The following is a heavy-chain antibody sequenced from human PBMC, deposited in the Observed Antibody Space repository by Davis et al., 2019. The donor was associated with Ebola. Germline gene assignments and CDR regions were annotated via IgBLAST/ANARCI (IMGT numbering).Heavy chain of an antibody. D-gene: IGHD2-15*01. J-gene: IGHJ4*02. CDR3: ARDLVVAAPDY. Sequence: AASVKVSCKASGYTFTNYGITWVRQAPGQGLEWMGWINPHNGNTNYAQNVQGRVTMTTDTSTSTAYMELRSLRSDDTAVYYCARDLVVAAPDYWGQGTLVTVSS. CDR2: INPHNGNT. V-gene: IGHV1-18*04. CDR1: GYTFTNYG.